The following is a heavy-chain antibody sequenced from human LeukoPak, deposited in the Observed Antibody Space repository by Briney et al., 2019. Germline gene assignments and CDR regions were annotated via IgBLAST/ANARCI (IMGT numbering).Heavy chain of an antibody. CDR3: AITGTTYSNWFDP. D-gene: IGHD1-7*01. Sequence: ASVKVSCKASGYTFSNYGISWLRQAPGQGLEWMGWISAYTGDANYPQNLQGRVIMTTDTSTSTAYMELRSLRSDDTAVYYCAITGTTYSNWFDPWGQGTLVTVSS. CDR2: ISAYTGDA. CDR1: GYTFSNYG. J-gene: IGHJ5*02. V-gene: IGHV1-18*01.